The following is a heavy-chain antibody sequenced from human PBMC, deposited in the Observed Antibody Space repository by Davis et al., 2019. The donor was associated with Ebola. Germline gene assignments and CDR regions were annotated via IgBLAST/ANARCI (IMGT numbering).Heavy chain of an antibody. CDR3: ARDVDRRGYAGDAFDI. CDR1: GYTFTGYY. D-gene: IGHD5-12*01. Sequence: ASVKVSCKASGYTFTGYYMHWVRQAPGQGLEWMGRINPNSGGTNYAQKFQGRVTMTRDTSISTAYMELSRLRSDDTAVYYCARDVDRRGYAGDAFDIWGQGTMVTVSS. J-gene: IGHJ3*02. CDR2: INPNSGGT. V-gene: IGHV1-2*06.